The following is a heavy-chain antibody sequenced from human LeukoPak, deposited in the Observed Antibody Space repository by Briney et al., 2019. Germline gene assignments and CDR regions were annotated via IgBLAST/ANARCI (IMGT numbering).Heavy chain of an antibody. J-gene: IGHJ6*04. Sequence: SGGSLRLSCAASGFTFSSYGMHWVRQAPGKGLEWVAVISYDGSNKYYADSVKGRFTISRDNSKNTLYLQMNSLRAEDTAVYYCAKAVTDFYYYYGMDAWGKGTTVTVSS. D-gene: IGHD1-14*01. V-gene: IGHV3-30*18. CDR3: AKAVTDFYYYYGMDA. CDR1: GFTFSSYG. CDR2: ISYDGSNK.